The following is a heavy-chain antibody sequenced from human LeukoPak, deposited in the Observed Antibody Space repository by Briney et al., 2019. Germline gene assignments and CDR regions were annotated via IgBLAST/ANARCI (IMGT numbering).Heavy chain of an antibody. CDR3: VRDLLRIFPGGYLDY. CDR2: IRLDGTSE. V-gene: IGHV3-30*02. Sequence: GGSLRLSCAASGFTFSNFGMHWVRQAPGKGLEWVAFIRLDGTSEFYADYVKARFTISRDNSKNTLYLQMNSLRAEDTAFYYCVRDLLRIFPGGYLDYWGQGVLVTVSS. D-gene: IGHD2/OR15-2a*01. CDR1: GFTFSNFG. J-gene: IGHJ4*02.